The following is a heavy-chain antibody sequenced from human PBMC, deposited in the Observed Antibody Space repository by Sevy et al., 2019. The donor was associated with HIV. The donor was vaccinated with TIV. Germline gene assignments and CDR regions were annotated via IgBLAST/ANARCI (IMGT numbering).Heavy chain of an antibody. J-gene: IGHJ3*02. D-gene: IGHD2-21*02. CDR2: IYPGDSDT. CDR3: ASTSLDCGGDCYSAFDI. V-gene: IGHV5-51*01. Sequence: GESLKISCKGSGYSFTSYWIGWVRQMPGKGLEWMGIIYPGDSDTGYSPSFQGQVTISADKSISTAYLQWSSLKASDTAMYYCASTSLDCGGDCYSAFDIWSQGTMVTVSS. CDR1: GYSFTSYW.